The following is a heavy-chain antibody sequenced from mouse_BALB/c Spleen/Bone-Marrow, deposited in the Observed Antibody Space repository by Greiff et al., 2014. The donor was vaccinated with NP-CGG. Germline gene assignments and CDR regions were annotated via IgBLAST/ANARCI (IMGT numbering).Heavy chain of an antibody. J-gene: IGHJ4*01. D-gene: IGHD2-14*01. V-gene: IGHV5-4*02. CDR3: TRDRGVQGYAMDY. CDR2: ISDGGSYI. CDR1: GFTFSDFY. Sequence: EVQRVESGGGLVKPGGSLKLSCAASGFTFSDFYMYWVRQTPGKRLEWVATISDGGSYIYYPDSVKGRFTISRDDAKNNLYLQMSSLKSEDTAMYYCTRDRGVQGYAMDYWGQGTSVTVSS.